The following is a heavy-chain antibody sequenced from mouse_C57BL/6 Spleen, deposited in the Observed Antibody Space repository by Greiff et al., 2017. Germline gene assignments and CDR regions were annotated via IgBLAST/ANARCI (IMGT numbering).Heavy chain of an antibody. D-gene: IGHD2-1*01. CDR1: GYTFTSYW. Sequence: QVQLQQPGAELVMPGASVKLSCKASGYTFTSYWMHWVKQRPGQGLEVIGEIDPSDSYTNYNQKFKDKSTLTVVKSSSTAYMQLISLTSQDTAVYYCARLGYGKYVWFAYWGQGTLVTVSA. J-gene: IGHJ3*01. V-gene: IGHV1-69*01. CDR3: ARLGYGKYVWFAY. CDR2: IDPSDSYT.